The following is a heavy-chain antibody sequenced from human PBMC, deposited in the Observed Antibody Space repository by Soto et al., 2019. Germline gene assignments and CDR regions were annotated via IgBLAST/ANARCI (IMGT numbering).Heavy chain of an antibody. D-gene: IGHD6-13*01. J-gene: IGHJ6*02. V-gene: IGHV4-31*01. CDR3: SRMIGWHSSSWYYYGMDV. Sequence: SETLSLTCTVSGGSISSGGYYWSWIRQHPGKGLEWIGYIYYSGSTYYNPSLKSQVTISVDTSKNKFSLKLSSVTAADTAFFFFSRMIGWHSSSWYYYGMDVWGQGTTVTVSS. CDR1: GGSISSGGYY. CDR2: IYYSGST.